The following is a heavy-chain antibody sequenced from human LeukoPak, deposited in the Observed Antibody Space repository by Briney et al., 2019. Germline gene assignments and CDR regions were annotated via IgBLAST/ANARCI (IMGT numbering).Heavy chain of an antibody. J-gene: IGHJ6*02. CDR2: INHSGST. Sequence: SETLSLTCAVYGGSFSGYHWSWVRQPPGKGLEWIGEINHSGSTNYNPSLKSRVTISVDTSKNQFSLKLSSVTAADTAVYYCARGYCSGGSCYSFWDYYGMDVWGQGTTVTVSS. D-gene: IGHD2-15*01. V-gene: IGHV4-34*01. CDR3: ARGYCSGGSCYSFWDYYGMDV. CDR1: GGSFSGYH.